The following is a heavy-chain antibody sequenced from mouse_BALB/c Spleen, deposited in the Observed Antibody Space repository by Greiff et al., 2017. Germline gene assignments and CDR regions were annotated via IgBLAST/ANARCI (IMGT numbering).Heavy chain of an antibody. CDR2: IDPETGGT. V-gene: IGHV1-15*01. CDR3: TRTRYV. CDR1: GYTFTDYE. J-gene: IGHJ1*01. Sequence: QVQLQQSGAELVRPGASVTLSCKASGYTFTDYEMHWVKQTPVHGLEWIGAIDPETGGTAYNQKFKGKATLTADKSSSTAYMELRSLTSEDSAVYYCTRTRYVWGAGTTVTVSS.